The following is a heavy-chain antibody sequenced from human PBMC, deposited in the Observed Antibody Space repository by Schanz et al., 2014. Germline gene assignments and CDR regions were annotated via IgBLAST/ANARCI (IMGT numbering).Heavy chain of an antibody. CDR1: GGSISSYY. CDR2: MYYSGST. D-gene: IGHD3-3*01. J-gene: IGHJ4*02. V-gene: IGHV4-59*12. CDR3: ARGVLGSGYRQQYYFDH. Sequence: QVQLQESGPGLVKPSETLSLTCTVSGGSISSYYWSWIRQPPGKGLEWIGYMYYSGSTNYNPSLNSRVTISVDTSKNQFSLKVTSVTPADTAVYYCARGVLGSGYRQQYYFDHCGQGTLVTVSS.